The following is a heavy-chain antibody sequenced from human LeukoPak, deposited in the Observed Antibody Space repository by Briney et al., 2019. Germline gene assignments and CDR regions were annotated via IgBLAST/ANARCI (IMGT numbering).Heavy chain of an antibody. D-gene: IGHD1-26*01. CDR2: VYTSGST. Sequence: SQTLSLTCTVPGGSTSIDNYSWSWVRQPAGKGLEWIGRVYTSGSTNYNPSLKSRFTISVDTSKKQFSLKLSSVNAADTAVYYCAKELFQWANADYWGQGTLVTVSS. J-gene: IGHJ4*02. CDR1: GGSTSIDNYS. CDR3: AKELFQWANADY. V-gene: IGHV4-61*02.